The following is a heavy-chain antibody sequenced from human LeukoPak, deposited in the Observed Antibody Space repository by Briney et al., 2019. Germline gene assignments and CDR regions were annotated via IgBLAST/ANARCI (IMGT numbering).Heavy chain of an antibody. Sequence: KVSCKASGGTFSSYAISWVRQAPGQGLEWMGGIIPIFGTADYAQKFQGRVTITADESTSTAYMELNSLRSEDTAVYYCARDPSMIRGENTPYFDYWGQGTLVTVSS. D-gene: IGHD3-10*01. V-gene: IGHV1-69*01. J-gene: IGHJ4*02. CDR2: IIPIFGTA. CDR1: GGTFSSYA. CDR3: ARDPSMIRGENTPYFDY.